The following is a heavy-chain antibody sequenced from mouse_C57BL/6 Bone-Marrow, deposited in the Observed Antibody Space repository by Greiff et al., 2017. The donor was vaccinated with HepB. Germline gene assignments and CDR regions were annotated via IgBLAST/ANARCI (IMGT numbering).Heavy chain of an antibody. Sequence: VMLVESGPGLVAPSQSLSITCTVSGFSLTSYAISWVRQPPGKGLEWLGVIWTGGGTNYNSALKSRLSISKDNSKSQVFLKMNSLQTDDTARYYCARSPYYGSSYDWYFDVWGTGTTVTVSS. CDR1: GFSLTSYA. V-gene: IGHV2-9-1*01. J-gene: IGHJ1*03. CDR2: IWTGGGT. CDR3: ARSPYYGSSYDWYFDV. D-gene: IGHD1-1*01.